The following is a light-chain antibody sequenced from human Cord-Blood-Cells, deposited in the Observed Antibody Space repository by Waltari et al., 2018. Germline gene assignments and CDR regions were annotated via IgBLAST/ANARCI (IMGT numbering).Light chain of an antibody. CDR1: SSHIGSNY. J-gene: IGLJ2*01. CDR3: AAWDDSLSGPV. Sequence: QSVLTQPPSASGTPGQRVTISCSGSSSHIGSNYVYWYQKLPGTAPKLLIYRNNRRPSGVPDRFSGAKSGTSASLAISGLRSEDEADYYCAAWDDSLSGPVFGGGTKLTVL. CDR2: RNN. V-gene: IGLV1-47*01.